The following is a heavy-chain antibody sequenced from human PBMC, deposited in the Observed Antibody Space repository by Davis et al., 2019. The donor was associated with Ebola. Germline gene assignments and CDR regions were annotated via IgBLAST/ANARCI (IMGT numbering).Heavy chain of an antibody. CDR2: ISYSGST. Sequence: MPSETLSLTCTVSSGFLRSTNYYWGWIRQPPGKGLEWLGSISYSGSTYYNPSLKSRVTISVDTSKNHFSLKLSSVAAADTAVYYCARTTRASGWFLDYWGQGALVTVSS. V-gene: IGHV4-39*01. J-gene: IGHJ4*02. D-gene: IGHD6-19*01. CDR1: SGFLRSTNYY. CDR3: ARTTRASGWFLDY.